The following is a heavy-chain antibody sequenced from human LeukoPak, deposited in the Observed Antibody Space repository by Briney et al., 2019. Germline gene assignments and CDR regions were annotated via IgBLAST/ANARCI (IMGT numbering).Heavy chain of an antibody. D-gene: IGHD3-3*01. CDR3: ATNPVTYYDFWSGDY. V-gene: IGHV1-24*01. CDR1: GYTLTELS. J-gene: IGHJ4*02. CDR2: FDPEDGET. Sequence: ASVKVSCKVSGYTLTELSVHWVRQAPGKGLEWMGGFDPEDGETIYAQKFQGRVTMTEDTSTDTAYMELSSLRSEDTAVYYCATNPVTYYDFWSGDYWGQGTLVTVSS.